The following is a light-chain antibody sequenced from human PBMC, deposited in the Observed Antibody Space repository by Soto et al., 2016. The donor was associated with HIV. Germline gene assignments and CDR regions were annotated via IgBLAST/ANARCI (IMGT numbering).Light chain of an antibody. CDR3: QAWDSNTHVV. CDR1: KLGTKY. Sequence: SYELTQSPSVSVSPGRTASITCSGDKLGTKYTCWYQQKPGQSPVLVIYQDTRRPSGIPERFSGSNSGNTATLTISGTQAMDEADYYCQAWDSNTHVVFGGGTKLTVL. V-gene: IGLV3-1*01. J-gene: IGLJ2*01. CDR2: QDT.